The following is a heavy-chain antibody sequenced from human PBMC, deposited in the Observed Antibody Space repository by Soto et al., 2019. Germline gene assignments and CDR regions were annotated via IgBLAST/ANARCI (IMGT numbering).Heavy chain of an antibody. D-gene: IGHD3-3*01. V-gene: IGHV1-2*02. CDR2: ISPNTGGT. CDR3: ARVRQPVLDYFDY. J-gene: IGHJ4*02. CDR1: GYAFTSFY. Sequence: QVQLVQSGAEVKKPGASVKVSCKTSGYAFTSFYIHWVRQAPGQGLEWMGWISPNTGGTRYAQKFQGRVTMTRDTSISTAYMELTRLRSDDTAVFYCARVRQPVLDYFDYWGQGTLVTVSS.